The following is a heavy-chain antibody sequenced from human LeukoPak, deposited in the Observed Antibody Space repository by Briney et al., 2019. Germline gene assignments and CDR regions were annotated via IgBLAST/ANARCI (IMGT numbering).Heavy chain of an antibody. CDR2: IYPGDSDA. CDR3: ARRGREGYNTYYFDY. CDR1: GYIFTTYW. D-gene: IGHD5-24*01. V-gene: IGHV5-51*01. J-gene: IGHJ4*02. Sequence: GESLKISCKGSGYIFTTYWIGWVRQMPGKGLEWMGIIYPGDSDARYSPSFQGQVTFSADKSISTAYLQWSSLKASDTAMYYCARRGREGYNTYYFDYWGQGTLVTASS.